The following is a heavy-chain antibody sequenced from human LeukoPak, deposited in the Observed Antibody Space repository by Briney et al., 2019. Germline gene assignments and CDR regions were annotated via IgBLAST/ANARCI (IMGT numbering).Heavy chain of an antibody. CDR3: ARDSDDVDDYDSN. V-gene: IGHV4-61*02. J-gene: IGHJ4*02. Sequence: PSETLSLTCTASGGSISSGSYYWSWIRQPAGKGLEWIGRIYTSGSTNYNPSLKSRVTISVDTSKNQFSLKLSSVTAADTAVYYCARDSDDVDDYDSNWGQGTLVTVSS. CDR1: GGSISSGSYY. D-gene: IGHD3-22*01. CDR2: IYTSGST.